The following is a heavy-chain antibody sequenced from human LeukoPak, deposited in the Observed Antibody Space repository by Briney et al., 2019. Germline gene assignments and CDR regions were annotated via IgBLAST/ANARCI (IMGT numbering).Heavy chain of an antibody. Sequence: GGSLRLSCAASGFTFNYYWMSWVRQTPGKGLEWLANIKPDGSEKYYVDSVRGRFTISRDNAKSSVHLQMNGLRAEDTAIYYCARDGHYFAMDVWGQGTTVTVSS. CDR1: GFTFNYYW. CDR2: IKPDGSEK. J-gene: IGHJ6*02. V-gene: IGHV3-7*03. CDR3: ARDGHYFAMDV.